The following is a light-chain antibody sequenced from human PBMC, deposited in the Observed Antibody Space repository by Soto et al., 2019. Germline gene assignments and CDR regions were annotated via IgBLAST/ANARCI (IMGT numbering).Light chain of an antibody. CDR3: QQRSNWPLT. CDR1: QSVSSY. V-gene: IGKV3-11*01. J-gene: IGKJ4*01. CDR2: DAS. Sequence: EIVLTQSPATLSLSPGERATLSCSASQSVSSYLAWYQQKPGQAPRLLIYDASNRATGIPARFSGSRSGTDFTLTISSLEPEDFAVYYCQQRSNWPLTFGGGTKVEIK.